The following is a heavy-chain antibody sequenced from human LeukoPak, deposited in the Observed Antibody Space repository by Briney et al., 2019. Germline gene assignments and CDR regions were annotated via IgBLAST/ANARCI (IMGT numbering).Heavy chain of an antibody. CDR2: FDPEDGET. Sequence: ASVKVSCKVSGYTLTELSMHWVRQAPGKGLEWMGGFDPEDGETIYAQKFQGRVTMTEDTSTDTAYMELSSLMSEYTAVYYWSTTVPHNYDILTGYSRFDYWGQGTLVTVSS. D-gene: IGHD3-9*01. V-gene: IGHV1-24*01. J-gene: IGHJ4*02. CDR3: STTVPHNYDILTGYSRFDY. CDR1: GYTLTELS.